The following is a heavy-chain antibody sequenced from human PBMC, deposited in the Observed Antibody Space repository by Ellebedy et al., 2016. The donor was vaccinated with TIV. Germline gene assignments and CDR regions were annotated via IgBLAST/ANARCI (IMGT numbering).Heavy chain of an antibody. V-gene: IGHV4-39*07. J-gene: IGHJ5*02. Sequence: MPSETLSLTCTVSGGSISNSDYYWDWIRQPPGKGLEWIGIIYYSGSTYYNPSLKSRVTISVDTSQNQFSLNLSSVTAEETAVYYCARDPALPRGRFDPWGQGTLVTVSS. CDR3: ARDPALPRGRFDP. CDR2: IYYSGST. CDR1: GGSISNSDYY.